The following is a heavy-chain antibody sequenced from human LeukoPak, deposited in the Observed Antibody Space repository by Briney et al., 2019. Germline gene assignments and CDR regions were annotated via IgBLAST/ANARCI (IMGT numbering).Heavy chain of an antibody. CDR1: GYTFTGYY. D-gene: IGHD6-25*01. CDR2: INPNRGDT. CDR3: ARVRQRHDGGYNWFDP. V-gene: IGHV1-2*02. Sequence: ASVKVSCKASGYTFTGYYIHLVRQASGHGLEWMGWINPNRGDTNYAQKFQGRVTMPRAASISTAYREMGRLRSDYTAVYYCARVRQRHDGGYNWFDPWGQGTLVTVSS. J-gene: IGHJ5*02.